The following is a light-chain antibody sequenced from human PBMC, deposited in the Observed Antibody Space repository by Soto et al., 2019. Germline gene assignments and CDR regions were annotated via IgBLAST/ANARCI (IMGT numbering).Light chain of an antibody. CDR1: QSVGNNF. CDR3: QQCATSPLT. J-gene: IGKJ4*01. CDR2: DAS. Sequence: ENVLTQSPATLSLSAGERATLSCRASQSVGNNFLAWYQQKPGQAPGLLIYDASRRATGIPDRFSGSGSGTDFILTISRLEPEDFAVYYCQQCATSPLTFGGGTKVEIK. V-gene: IGKV3-20*01.